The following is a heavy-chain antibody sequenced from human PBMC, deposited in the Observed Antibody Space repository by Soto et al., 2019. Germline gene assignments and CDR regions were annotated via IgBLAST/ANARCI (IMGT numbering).Heavy chain of an antibody. J-gene: IGHJ4*02. CDR2: IIPIFGTA. CDR3: ARRSDWKYPGFDY. V-gene: IGHV1-69*06. Sequence: SVKVSCKASGGTFSSYAISWVRQAPGQGLEWMGGIIPIFGTANYAQKFQGRVTITADKSTSTAYMELSSLRSEDTAVYYCARRSDWKYPGFDYWGPGTPAPVYS. CDR1: GGTFSSYA. D-gene: IGHD1-1*01.